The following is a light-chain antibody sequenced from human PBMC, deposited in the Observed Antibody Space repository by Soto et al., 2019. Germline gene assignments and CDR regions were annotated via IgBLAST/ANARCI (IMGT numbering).Light chain of an antibody. CDR3: QQFNFYPYT. J-gene: IGKJ2*01. CDR1: QNIGNW. Sequence: DIQMTQSPSTLSASVGDTVTITCRASQNIGNWMAWFQKTPGKAPNLLIYRGSRLQSGVPSRFSGSGSGTEFALTIVSLKPDDFAVYYCQQFNFYPYTFGRGTRLESK. CDR2: RGS. V-gene: IGKV1-5*03.